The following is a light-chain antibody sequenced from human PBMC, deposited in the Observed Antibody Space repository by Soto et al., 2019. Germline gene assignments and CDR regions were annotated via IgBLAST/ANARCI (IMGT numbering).Light chain of an antibody. V-gene: IGKV3D-7*01. Sequence: PGERVTLSCRASQSVSSSSLTWYQQRPGQAPRLLIYGASTRATSIPARFSGSGSGTDFTLTISSLQPEDFAVYYCQQDYNLPYTFGQGTKLEIK. CDR2: GAS. CDR1: QSVSSSS. J-gene: IGKJ2*01. CDR3: QQDYNLPYT.